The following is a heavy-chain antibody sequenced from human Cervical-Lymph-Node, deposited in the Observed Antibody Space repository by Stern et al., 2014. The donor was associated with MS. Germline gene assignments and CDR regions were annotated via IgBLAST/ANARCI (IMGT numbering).Heavy chain of an antibody. Sequence: QVQLQESGPGLVEPSETLSLICTVSGGSISGSHFQWGWIRQSPGKGLEWIATVFQKGDTPYTPSLKIRLSISVDTSKQHSSLPLPSVSAADTAVYYCVRIVVMVLTATSIDHWGQGTLVTVSS. CDR2: VFQKGDT. CDR3: VRIVVMVLTATSIDH. D-gene: IGHD4/OR15-4a*01. V-gene: IGHV4-39*01. CDR1: GGSISGSHFQ. J-gene: IGHJ4*02.